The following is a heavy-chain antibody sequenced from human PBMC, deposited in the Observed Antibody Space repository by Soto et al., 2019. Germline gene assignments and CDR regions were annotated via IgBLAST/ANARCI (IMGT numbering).Heavy chain of an antibody. CDR2: ISAYNGNT. CDR1: GYTFTSYG. V-gene: IGHV1-18*01. J-gene: IGHJ6*02. D-gene: IGHD3-10*01. CDR3: ASATYGSGSYSRVYYYGMDV. Sequence: ASVKVSCKASGYTFTSYGLSWVRQAPGQGIEWMGRISAYNGNTNYAQKLQGRVTMTTDTSTSTAYMELRSLRSDDTAVYYCASATYGSGSYSRVYYYGMDVWGQGTTVTVSS.